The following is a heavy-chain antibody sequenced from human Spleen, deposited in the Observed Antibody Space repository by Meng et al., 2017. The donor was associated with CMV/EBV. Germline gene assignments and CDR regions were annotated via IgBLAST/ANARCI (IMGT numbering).Heavy chain of an antibody. CDR3: AREGSGSSRFGYYGMDV. CDR1: DGSFSVYY. V-gene: IGHV4-34*01. D-gene: IGHD6-25*01. Sequence: LSCAVHDGSFSVYYWSWIRQPPGKGLEWIGEINHSGTTNYNPSLKSRVTMSVDTSKNQLSLKLISLTAADTAVYYCAREGSGSSRFGYYGMDVWGQGTTVTVSS. CDR2: INHSGTT. J-gene: IGHJ6*02.